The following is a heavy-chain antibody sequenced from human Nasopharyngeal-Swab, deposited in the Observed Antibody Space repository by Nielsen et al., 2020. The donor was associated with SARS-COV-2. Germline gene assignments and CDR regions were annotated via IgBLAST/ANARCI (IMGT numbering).Heavy chain of an antibody. CDR2: IHLSGGT. CDR3: VREDYGCRD. D-gene: IGHD4-17*01. CDR1: SIVSSDW. Sequence: SIVSSDWWSWFRRPPGRGLEWIGEIHLSGGTNYSPSFKSRLTMSIDKSKDEFSLNLNSVTAADTAVYYCVREDYGCRDWGQGTLVTVSS. V-gene: IGHV4-4*02. J-gene: IGHJ4*02.